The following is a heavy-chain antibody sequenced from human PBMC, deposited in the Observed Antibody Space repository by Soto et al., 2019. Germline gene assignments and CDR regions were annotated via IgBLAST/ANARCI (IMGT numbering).Heavy chain of an antibody. D-gene: IGHD1-1*01. CDR2: IYSGSST. J-gene: IGHJ5*02. Sequence: EVQLVESGGGLVQPGGSLRLSCAASGFTVSSNYMSWVRQAPGKGLEWVSVIYSGSSTYYADSVKGRFTISRDNSKNTLYLQMNSLRAEDTAVYYCAIEFCTTGTTSRWFDPWGQGTLVTVSS. CDR1: GFTVSSNY. V-gene: IGHV3-66*01. CDR3: AIEFCTTGTTSRWFDP.